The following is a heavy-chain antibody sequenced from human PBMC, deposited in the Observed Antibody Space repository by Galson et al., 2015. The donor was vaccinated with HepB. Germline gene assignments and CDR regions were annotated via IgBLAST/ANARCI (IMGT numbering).Heavy chain of an antibody. CDR1: GFTFSSYA. V-gene: IGHV3-23*01. J-gene: IGHJ4*02. Sequence: SLRLSCAASGFTFSSYAMSWVRQAPGKGLEWVSAISGSGGSTYYADSVKGRFTISRDNSKNTLYLQMNSLRAEDTAVYYCAKEISPRDDSGYDLPGVYWGQGTLVTVSS. CDR2: ISGSGGST. CDR3: AKEISPRDDSGYDLPGVY. D-gene: IGHD5-12*01.